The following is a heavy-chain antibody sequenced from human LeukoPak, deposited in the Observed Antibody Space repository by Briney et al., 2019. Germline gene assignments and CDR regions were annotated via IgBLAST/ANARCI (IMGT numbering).Heavy chain of an antibody. CDR3: ARLSDPSKSPGPLYI. D-gene: IGHD4-11*01. V-gene: IGHV1-69*13. CDR1: EDTFNSVA. J-gene: IGHJ6*04. Sequence: ASVMASCKASEDTFNSVALSWVRLAPEQGLEWMGGIIPIFGTANYAQRFLGRVTIPSDEATSPAHMEINSLTSEDTAVYYCARLSDPSKSPGPLYIWGKGTTVTVSS. CDR2: IIPIFGTA.